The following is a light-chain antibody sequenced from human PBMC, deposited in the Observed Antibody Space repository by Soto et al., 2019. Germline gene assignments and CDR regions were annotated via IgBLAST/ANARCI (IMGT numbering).Light chain of an antibody. J-gene: IGKJ1*01. Sequence: EIVLTQSPGTLSLSPGERATLSCRASQDISSYLGWYQQKPGQAPRLIIYEGYKRATGIPARFSGSGSGTDFTLTISSLAPEDFAVYYCQQRNNWQSFGQGTKVEIK. CDR2: EGY. V-gene: IGKV3-11*01. CDR3: QQRNNWQS. CDR1: QDISSY.